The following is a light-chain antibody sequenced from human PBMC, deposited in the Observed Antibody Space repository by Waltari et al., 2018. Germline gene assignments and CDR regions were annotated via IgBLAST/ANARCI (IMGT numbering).Light chain of an antibody. CDR1: TIESKS. Sequence: SYVLTQPPSVSVAPGKTASITCGGNTIESKSVHWYQQKPGQAPILVISYDSDRPSGIPERFSGSNSGNTATLTISRVEAGDEADYYCQVWDANTDPGVFGTGTEVTVL. CDR3: QVWDANTDPGV. V-gene: IGLV3-21*04. J-gene: IGLJ1*01. CDR2: YDS.